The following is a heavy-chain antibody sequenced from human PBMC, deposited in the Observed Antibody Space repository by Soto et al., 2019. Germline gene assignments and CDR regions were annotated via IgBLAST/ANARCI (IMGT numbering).Heavy chain of an antibody. J-gene: IGHJ4*02. Sequence: EVPLVESGGGLVQPGRSLRLSCAASGFTFDDYAMHWVRQAPGKGLEWVSGISWNSGSIGYADSVKGRFTISRDNAKNSLYLQMNSLRAEDTALYYCARGDSSGYLFDYWGQGTLVTVSS. D-gene: IGHD3-22*01. CDR1: GFTFDDYA. V-gene: IGHV3-9*01. CDR2: ISWNSGSI. CDR3: ARGDSSGYLFDY.